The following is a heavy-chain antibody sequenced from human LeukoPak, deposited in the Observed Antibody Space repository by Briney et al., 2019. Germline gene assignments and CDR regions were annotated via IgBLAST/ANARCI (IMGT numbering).Heavy chain of an antibody. J-gene: IGHJ4*02. CDR3: AKDARRTSGWYFFDY. Sequence: GRSLRLSCEASGFTFRSYGMHWVRQAPGKGLEWVTSISHDGGSKYSADSVKGRFTISRDNSKNTLSLQMNSLRAEDTAVYYCAKDARRTSGWYFFDYWGQGTLVTVSS. V-gene: IGHV3-30*18. CDR1: GFTFRSYG. CDR2: ISHDGGSK. D-gene: IGHD6-19*01.